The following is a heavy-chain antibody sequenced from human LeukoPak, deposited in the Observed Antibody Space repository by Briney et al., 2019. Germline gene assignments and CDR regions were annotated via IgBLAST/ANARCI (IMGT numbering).Heavy chain of an antibody. CDR3: ATAGHRHDGAAPDY. V-gene: IGHV1-69*13. J-gene: IGHJ4*02. CDR2: IIPIFGTA. Sequence: ASVKVSCKASGGTFSSYSISWVRQAPGQGLEWMGGIIPIFGTANYAQKFQGRVTITADESTSTAYMELSSLRSEDTAVYYCATAGHRHDGAAPDYWGQGTLVTVS. D-gene: IGHD6-6*01. CDR1: GGTFSSYS.